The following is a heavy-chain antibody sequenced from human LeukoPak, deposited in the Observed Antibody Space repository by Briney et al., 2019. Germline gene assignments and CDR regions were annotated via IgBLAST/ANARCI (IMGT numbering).Heavy chain of an antibody. J-gene: IGHJ3*02. V-gene: IGHV1-69*04. CDR2: INPILGIA. Sequence: SVTVSCMASGGTFSSYTISWVRQAPGQGLEWVGRINPILGIANYAQNFQGRVTITADKVPSTAYTELSSLRSEDTAVYYCARDARYCSSTSCQTDAFDIWGQGTMVTVSS. D-gene: IGHD2-2*01. CDR3: ARDARYCSSTSCQTDAFDI. CDR1: GGTFSSYT.